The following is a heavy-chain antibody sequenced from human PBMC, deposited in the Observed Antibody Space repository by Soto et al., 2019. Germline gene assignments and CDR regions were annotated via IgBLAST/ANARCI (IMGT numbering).Heavy chain of an antibody. CDR3: ARDGPRGIVVVTAILDY. D-gene: IGHD2-21*02. J-gene: IGHJ4*02. CDR1: GFTFSSYW. V-gene: IGHV3-74*01. CDR2: INSDGSST. Sequence: EVQLVESGGGLVQPGGSLRLSCAASGFTFSSYWMHWVRQAPGKGLVWVSRINSDGSSTSYADSVKGRFTISRDNAKNTLYLQMNSLRAEDTAVYYCARDGPRGIVVVTAILDYWGQGTLVTVSS.